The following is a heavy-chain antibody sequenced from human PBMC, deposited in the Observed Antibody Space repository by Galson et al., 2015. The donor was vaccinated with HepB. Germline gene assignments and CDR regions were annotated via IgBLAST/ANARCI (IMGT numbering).Heavy chain of an antibody. Sequence: SLRLSCAASGFTFSHFGMNWVRQSPGKGLEWDSSITSSSSHIYYADSVKGRFTISRDNTKNSLYLQMNSLRAEDTAVYYCARDNTRAAVTIGEDYWGQGTLVTVSS. D-gene: IGHD6-13*01. V-gene: IGHV3-21*01. CDR1: GFTFSHFG. CDR2: ITSSSSHI. CDR3: ARDNTRAAVTIGEDY. J-gene: IGHJ4*02.